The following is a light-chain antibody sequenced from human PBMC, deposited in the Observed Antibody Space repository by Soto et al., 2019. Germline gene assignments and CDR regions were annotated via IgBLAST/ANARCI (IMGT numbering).Light chain of an antibody. CDR2: DVS. CDR3: SSYTSSTTDV. V-gene: IGLV2-14*01. J-gene: IGLJ1*01. CDR1: SSDVGRYNF. Sequence: QSVLTQPASVSGSSGQSITISCTGTSSDVGRYNFVSWYQQHPGKAPKLMIYDVSNRPSGVSNRFSGSKSDNTASLTISGLQAEDEADYYCSSYTSSTTDVFGTGTKVTVL.